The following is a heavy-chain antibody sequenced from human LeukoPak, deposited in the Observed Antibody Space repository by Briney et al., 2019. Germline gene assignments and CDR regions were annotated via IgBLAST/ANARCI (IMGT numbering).Heavy chain of an antibody. CDR1: GYSFTSYW. CDR3: ARLGSSGYHDY. J-gene: IGHJ4*02. V-gene: IGHV5-10-1*01. CDR2: IDPSDAYT. D-gene: IGHD3-22*01. Sequence: GESLKISCKGSGYSFTSYWISWVRQMPGKGLEWMGRIDPSDAYTNYSPSFQGHVTISADKSIRTAYLEWSSLKASDSAMYYCARLGSSGYHDYWGQGTLVTVSS.